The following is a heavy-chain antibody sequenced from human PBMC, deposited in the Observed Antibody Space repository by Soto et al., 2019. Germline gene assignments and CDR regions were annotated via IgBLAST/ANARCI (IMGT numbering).Heavy chain of an antibody. CDR1: GFSLSTSGMC. Sequence: SGPTLVNPTQPLTLTCTFSGFSLSTSGMCVSWIRQPPGKALEWLARIDWDDDKYYSTSLKTRLTISKDTSKNQVVLTMTSMDPVDTATYYCARHSSGWFVVDYWGQGTLVTVSS. CDR2: IDWDDDK. J-gene: IGHJ4*02. CDR3: ARHSSGWFVVDY. V-gene: IGHV2-70*11. D-gene: IGHD6-19*01.